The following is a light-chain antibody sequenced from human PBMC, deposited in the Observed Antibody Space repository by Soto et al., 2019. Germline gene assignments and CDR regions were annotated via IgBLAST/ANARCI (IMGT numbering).Light chain of an antibody. CDR1: SSDVGGYNY. CDR3: SSYEGSNNVGV. V-gene: IGLV2-8*01. Sequence: QSALTQPPSASGSPGQSVTISCTGTSSDVGGYNYVSWYQQHPGKAPKLMIYEVSKRPSGVPDRFSGSKSGNTASLTVSGLQDEDEADYYCSSYEGSNNVGVFGNGKKVTVL. J-gene: IGLJ1*01. CDR2: EVS.